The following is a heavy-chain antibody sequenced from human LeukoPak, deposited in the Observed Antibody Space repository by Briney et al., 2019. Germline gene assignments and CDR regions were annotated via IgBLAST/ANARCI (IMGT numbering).Heavy chain of an antibody. CDR3: AKGMNPLPSYDDY. V-gene: IGHV3-23*01. CDR2: ISNSAGTT. Sequence: GGSLRLSCAASGFTFSNYAMTWVRLAPGKGLEWVSGISNSAGTTYHADSVKGRFTISRDNSRNTLYLQMNSLRVEDTAVYYCAKGMNPLPSYDDYWGQGTLVTVSS. CDR1: GFTFSNYA. J-gene: IGHJ4*02. D-gene: IGHD3-16*01.